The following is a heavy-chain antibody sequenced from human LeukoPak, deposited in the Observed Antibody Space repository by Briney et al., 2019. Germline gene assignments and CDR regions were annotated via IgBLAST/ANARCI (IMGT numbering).Heavy chain of an antibody. Sequence: PSETLSLTCTVSGGSISSYYWSWIRQPPGKGLEWIGYIYYSGSTNYNPSLKSRVTISVDTSKNQFSLKLSSVTAADTAVYYCARVRAKVGAHDYWGQGTLVTVSS. J-gene: IGHJ4*02. CDR1: GGSISSYY. CDR2: IYYSGST. CDR3: ARVRAKVGAHDY. V-gene: IGHV4-59*01. D-gene: IGHD1-26*01.